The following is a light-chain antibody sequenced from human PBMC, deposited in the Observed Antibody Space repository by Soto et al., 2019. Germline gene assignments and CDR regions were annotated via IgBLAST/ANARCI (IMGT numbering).Light chain of an antibody. CDR2: DTS. CDR3: QQYNNWPPIT. Sequence: EIGMSRSPATLSVSPGERATLSCRASQSVSIKLAWYQQKPGQAPRLLIYDTSTRATGIPARFSGSGSGTEFTLTISSLQSEDFAVYYCQQYNNWPPITFGQGTRLEIK. J-gene: IGKJ5*01. V-gene: IGKV3-15*01. CDR1: QSVSIK.